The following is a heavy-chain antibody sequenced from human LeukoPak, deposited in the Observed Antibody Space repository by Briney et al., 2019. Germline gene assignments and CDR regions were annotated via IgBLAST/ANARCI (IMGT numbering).Heavy chain of an antibody. J-gene: IGHJ4*02. V-gene: IGHV1-69*13. CDR2: IIPIFGTA. CDR1: GYTFTGYY. CDR3: ARDSTTTSQYDY. D-gene: IGHD4-17*01. Sequence: SVKVSCKASGYTFTGYYMHWVRQAPGQGLEWMGGIIPIFGTANYAQKFQGRVTITADESTSTAYMELSSLRSEDTAVYYCARDSTTTSQYDYWGQGTLVTVSS.